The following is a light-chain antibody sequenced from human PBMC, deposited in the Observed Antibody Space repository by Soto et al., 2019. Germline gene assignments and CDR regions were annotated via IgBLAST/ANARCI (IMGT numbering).Light chain of an antibody. CDR1: TRDIAGYNY. J-gene: IGLJ1*01. V-gene: IGLV2-14*01. CDR2: QVT. CDR3: TSFSSSTSLYV. Sequence: QSALTQPASVSGSLGQSITISCTGTTRDIAGYNYISWYQQLPGKAPKLMIYQVTIRPSGISNRFSGSKSGNTASLTISGLQAEDEAHYYRTSFSSSTSLYVFGTGTKVTVL.